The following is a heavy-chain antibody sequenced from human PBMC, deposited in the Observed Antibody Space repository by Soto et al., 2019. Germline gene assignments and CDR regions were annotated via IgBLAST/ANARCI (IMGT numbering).Heavy chain of an antibody. CDR1: GFTFSSYA. V-gene: IGHV3-23*01. CDR2: ISGSGGST. Sequence: GGSLRLSCAASGFTFSSYAMSWVRQAPGKGLEWVSAISGSGGSTYYADSVKGRFTISRDNSKNTLYLQMNSLRAEDTAVYYCAKDERYSYGSSPYYLDYWGQGTLVTVSS. CDR3: AKDERYSYGSSPYYLDY. D-gene: IGHD5-18*01. J-gene: IGHJ4*02.